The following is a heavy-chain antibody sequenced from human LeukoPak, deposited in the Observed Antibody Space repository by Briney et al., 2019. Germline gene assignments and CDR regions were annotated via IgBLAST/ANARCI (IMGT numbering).Heavy chain of an antibody. CDR3: ASLHDMTTTGDAFDI. Sequence: PGGSLRLSCAVSGFTFSSYSMNWVRQAPGKGLEWVSSISSSSSYIYYADSVKGRFTISRDNAKNSLYLQMNSLRAEDTAVYYCASLHDMTTTGDAFDIWGQGTMVTVSS. J-gene: IGHJ3*02. D-gene: IGHD1-26*01. V-gene: IGHV3-21*01. CDR2: ISSSSSYI. CDR1: GFTFSSYS.